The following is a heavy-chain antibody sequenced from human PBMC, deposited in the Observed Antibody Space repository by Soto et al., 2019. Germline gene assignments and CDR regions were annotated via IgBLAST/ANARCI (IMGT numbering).Heavy chain of an antibody. CDR2: IYSGGNT. Sequence: EVQLVESGGGLVQPGGSLRLSCAVSGFAVSSNYMNWVRQAPGRGLEWVSVIYSGGNTDYADSVKGRFTISRDNSRNTLYLHMNSLRAEDTAVYYCATQLGILGAFEIWGQGTMVTVSS. V-gene: IGHV3-66*01. CDR3: ATQLGILGAFEI. CDR1: GFAVSSNY. J-gene: IGHJ3*02. D-gene: IGHD7-27*01.